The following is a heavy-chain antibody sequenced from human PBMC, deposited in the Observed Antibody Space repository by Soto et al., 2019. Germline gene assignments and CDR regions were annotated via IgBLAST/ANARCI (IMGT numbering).Heavy chain of an antibody. V-gene: IGHV3-21*01. J-gene: IGHJ6*02. D-gene: IGHD2-8*01. CDR2: ISSGSSYI. Sequence: GGSLRLSCAASGFNFNTYTMNWVRQAPGKGLEWVSSISSGSSYIYNAASVKGRFTISRDNAQNSLYLQMNSLRAEDTAVYYCAGTAFTEMCMHSRGHGLTVTV. CDR3: AGTAFTEMCMHS. CDR1: GFNFNTYT.